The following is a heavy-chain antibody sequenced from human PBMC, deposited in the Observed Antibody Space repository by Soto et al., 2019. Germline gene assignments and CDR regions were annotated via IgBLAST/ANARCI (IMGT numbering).Heavy chain of an antibody. V-gene: IGHV4-4*07. Sequence: QVQLQESGPGLVKPSETLSLTCTVSGGSISGYYWTWIRQPAGKGLEWIGRKHTSGTTNYNPSLKRRVTKSIDTSTNQFSLNLSSVTAADTAGYYCAWGGEFYVLDVWGQGTTVAVSS. J-gene: IGHJ6*02. D-gene: IGHD3-16*01. CDR3: AWGGEFYVLDV. CDR1: GGSISGYY. CDR2: KHTSGTT.